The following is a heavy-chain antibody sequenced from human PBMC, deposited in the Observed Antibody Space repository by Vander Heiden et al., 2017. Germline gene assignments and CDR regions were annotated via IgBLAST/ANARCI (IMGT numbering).Heavy chain of an antibody. D-gene: IGHD6-13*01. Sequence: QVQLVQSGAEVKKPGDSVKISCQASGYTSNNYGFTWVRQAPGQGLECMGWINTYNGITHDAQNVQGRVTMTADTSTTTAYMELRSLRSDDTAVYYCATYSSLIPDYWGQGTLVTVSA. CDR1: GYTSNNYG. CDR3: ATYSSLIPDY. CDR2: INTYNGIT. V-gene: IGHV1-18*01. J-gene: IGHJ4*02.